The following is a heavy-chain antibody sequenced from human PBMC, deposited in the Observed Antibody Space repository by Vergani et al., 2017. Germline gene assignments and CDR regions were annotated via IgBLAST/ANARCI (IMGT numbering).Heavy chain of an antibody. J-gene: IGHJ6*03. V-gene: IGHV3-23*01. Sequence: EVQLLESGGRLVQPGGSLRLSCVASGFAFSRYAMSWVRQAPGKGLEWVSAISGSGGSTYYADSVKGRFTISRDDSKNTRHLQMNSLRAEDTAVYYCAKAGEKSRGGYGGVYYYYYMDVWGKGTTVTVSS. CDR3: AKAGEKSRGGYGGVYYYYYMDV. D-gene: IGHD6-19*01. CDR2: ISGSGGST. CDR1: GFAFSRYA.